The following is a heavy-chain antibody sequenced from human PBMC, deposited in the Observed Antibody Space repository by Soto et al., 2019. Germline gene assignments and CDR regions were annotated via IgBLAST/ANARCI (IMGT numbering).Heavy chain of an antibody. Sequence: EVQLVESGGELVQPGGSLRLSCAASGFTFSSYWMSWVRQAPGKGLEWVANIKPDGSEKIYVDSLKGRFSISRDNAKNSLYLQMYSLRAEDTAVYYCANIGRSDRAFDIWGQGTMVTVSS. CDR1: GFTFSSYW. CDR2: IKPDGSEK. J-gene: IGHJ3*02. D-gene: IGHD5-12*01. CDR3: ANIGRSDRAFDI. V-gene: IGHV3-7*01.